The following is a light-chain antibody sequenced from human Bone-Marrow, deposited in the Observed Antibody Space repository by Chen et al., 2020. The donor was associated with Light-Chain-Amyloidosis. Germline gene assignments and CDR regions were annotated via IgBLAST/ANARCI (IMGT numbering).Light chain of an antibody. CDR2: RDT. CDR3: QSADSSGTYEVI. V-gene: IGLV3-25*03. CDR1: DLPTKY. J-gene: IGLJ2*01. Sequence: SYVLPQPPSLSVSPGPTARITCSGDDLPTKYAYWYQQKPGTAPVLVIHRDTERPSGISERFSGASSGTTATLTISGVQAEDEADYHCQSADSSGTYEVIFGGGTKLTVL.